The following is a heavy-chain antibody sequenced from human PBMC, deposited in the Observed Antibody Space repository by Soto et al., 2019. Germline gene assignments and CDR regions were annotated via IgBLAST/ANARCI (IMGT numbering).Heavy chain of an antibody. Sequence: SETLSLTCAVHGGSFSGFYWTWIRQPPGKGLEWIGEINHSGSSNYNPPLKSRVTMSLDTSRNQFSLSLNSVTAADTAVYYCARMAGPWYFDLWGRGTLVTSPQ. V-gene: IGHV4-34*01. J-gene: IGHJ2*01. CDR3: ARMAGPWYFDL. CDR1: GGSFSGFY. CDR2: INHSGSS.